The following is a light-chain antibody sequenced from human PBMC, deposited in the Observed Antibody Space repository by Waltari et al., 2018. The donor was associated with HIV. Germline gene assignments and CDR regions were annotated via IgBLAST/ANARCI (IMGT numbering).Light chain of an antibody. CDR1: SIGSKS. Sequence: SYVLTQPPSVSVAPGQTARIPCGGNSIGSKSVHWYQQKPGQAPVMVVYAYFDRPSGIPGRFSGSNSGNTATLTISRVEAGDEADYFCQVWDSSSEYVFGSGTKVTVL. J-gene: IGLJ1*01. CDR2: AYF. V-gene: IGLV3-21*02. CDR3: QVWDSSSEYV.